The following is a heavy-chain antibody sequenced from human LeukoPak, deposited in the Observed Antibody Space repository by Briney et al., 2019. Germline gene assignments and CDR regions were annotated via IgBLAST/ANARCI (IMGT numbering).Heavy chain of an antibody. J-gene: IGHJ4*02. CDR2: MSSSDDGR. CDR1: GFTFSGYA. D-gene: IGHD2-15*01. V-gene: IGHV3-23*01. Sequence: GGSLRLSCAASGFTFSGYAMSWVRQAPGKGLEWVSAMSSSDDGRYYAASVRGRFTISRDTSRSTLYLQMNSLRAEDAAVYYCAKAPVTSCRGAFCYPFDYWGQGTLVTVSS. CDR3: AKAPVTSCRGAFCYPFDY.